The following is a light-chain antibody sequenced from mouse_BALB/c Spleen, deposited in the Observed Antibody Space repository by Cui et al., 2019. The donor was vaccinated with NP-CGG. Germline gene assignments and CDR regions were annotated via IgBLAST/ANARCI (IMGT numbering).Light chain of an antibody. V-gene: IGLV1*01. CDR3: ALWYSNHWV. CDR1: TGAVTTSNY. CDR2: GTN. Sequence: QAVLNQETTLTTSPGETVTLTCRSSTGAVTTSNYANWVQEKPDHLFTGLIGGTNNRAPGVPARFSGSLIGDKAALTITGARTEDEAIYFCALWYSNHWVFGGGTKLTVL. J-gene: IGLJ1*01.